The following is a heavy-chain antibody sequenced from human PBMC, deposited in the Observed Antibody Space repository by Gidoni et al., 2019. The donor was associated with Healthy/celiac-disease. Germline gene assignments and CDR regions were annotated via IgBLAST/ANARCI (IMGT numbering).Heavy chain of an antibody. J-gene: IGHJ6*02. CDR1: GFTVSSNY. CDR3: ASGIGRFLEWTYYYYGMDV. CDR2: IYSGGST. V-gene: IGHV3-53*01. Sequence: EVQLVESGGGLIQPGGSLRLSCAASGFTVSSNYMSWVRQAPGKGLEWVSVIYSGGSTYYADSVKGRFTISRDNSKNTLYLQMNSLRAEDTAVYYCASGIGRFLEWTYYYYGMDVWGQGTTVTVSS. D-gene: IGHD3-3*01.